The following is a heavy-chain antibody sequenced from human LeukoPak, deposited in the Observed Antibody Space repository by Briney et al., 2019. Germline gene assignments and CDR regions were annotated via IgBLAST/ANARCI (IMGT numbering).Heavy chain of an antibody. V-gene: IGHV3-48*03. J-gene: IGHJ4*02. CDR1: GFTFIGYE. CDR3: ARAAYLVRGVIITLPFDY. Sequence: GGSLRLSCAASGFTFIGYEMNWVRQAPGKELEWVSSNSSTGSTMYYADSVKGRYTISRDNAKNSLYLQMNSLRAEDTAIYYCARAAYLVRGVIITLPFDYWGQGTLVTVPS. D-gene: IGHD3-10*01. CDR2: NSSTGSTM.